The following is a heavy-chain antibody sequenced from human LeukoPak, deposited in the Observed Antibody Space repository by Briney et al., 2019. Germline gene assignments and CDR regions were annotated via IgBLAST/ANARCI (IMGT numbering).Heavy chain of an antibody. CDR3: AREDYDILTGYLNAFDI. CDR2: ISGSEDTT. V-gene: IGHV3-23*01. Sequence: PGGTLRLSCAASGFTFSNYGMSWVRQPPGKGLEWVSSISGSEDTTYYADSVKGRFTISRDNSKNTLYLQMNSLRAEDTAVYYCAREDYDILTGYLNAFDIWGQGTMVTVSS. D-gene: IGHD3-9*01. J-gene: IGHJ3*02. CDR1: GFTFSNYG.